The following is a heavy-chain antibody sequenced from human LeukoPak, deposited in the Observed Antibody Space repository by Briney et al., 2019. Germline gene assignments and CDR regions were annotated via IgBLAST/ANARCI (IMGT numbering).Heavy chain of an antibody. D-gene: IGHD6-19*01. CDR3: ARVSSGWYGY. Sequence: SETLSLTCTVSGGSFTPYYWNWFRQPPGKRLEWIGYIYYTGTTNYNPSLKSRVTMSVDTSKNQFSLKLTSVTPADTAVYYCARVSSGWYGYWGQGILVTVSS. J-gene: IGHJ4*02. V-gene: IGHV4-59*01. CDR2: IYYTGTT. CDR1: GGSFTPYY.